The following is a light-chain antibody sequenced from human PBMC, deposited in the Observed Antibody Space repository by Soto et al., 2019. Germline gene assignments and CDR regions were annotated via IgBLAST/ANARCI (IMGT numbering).Light chain of an antibody. V-gene: IGKV1-27*01. Sequence: DIEMTQSPSSLSASVGDRVTITCRASQDIRKSVVWYQQKPGRVPKLLIISASTLQSGLPIRVSGRRSGTDFTLTIRSLQPEYVVTYYCQNYDTSSLTFGGGTKVEI. CDR2: SAS. J-gene: IGKJ4*01. CDR3: QNYDTSSLT. CDR1: QDIRKS.